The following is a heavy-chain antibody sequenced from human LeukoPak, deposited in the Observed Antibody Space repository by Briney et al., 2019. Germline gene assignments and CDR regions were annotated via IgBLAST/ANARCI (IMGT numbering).Heavy chain of an antibody. J-gene: IGHJ4*02. D-gene: IGHD1-26*01. Sequence: GGSLRLSCAASGFTFSSYAMHWVRQAPGKGLEYVSAISSNGGSTYYANSVKGRFTISRDNSKNTLYLQMGSLRAEDMAVYYCARAERVVGATTYFYFDYWGQGTLVTVS. V-gene: IGHV3-64*01. CDR1: GFTFSSYA. CDR3: ARAERVVGATTYFYFDY. CDR2: ISSNGGST.